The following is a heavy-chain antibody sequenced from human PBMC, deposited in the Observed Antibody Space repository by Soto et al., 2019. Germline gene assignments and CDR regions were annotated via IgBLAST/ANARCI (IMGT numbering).Heavy chain of an antibody. Sequence: SETLSLTCSVSAGYLERSIYFWNWIRQPPGKGLEWIGNISYSGGSNPNPALKSRVTISGDTSKNQFSLKLSSVTAADTAVYYCARGRKKRHFYYYGMDVWGQGTTVTVSS. CDR1: AGYLERSIYF. CDR2: ISYSGGS. CDR3: ARGRKKRHFYYYGMDV. J-gene: IGHJ6*02. V-gene: IGHV4-61*01.